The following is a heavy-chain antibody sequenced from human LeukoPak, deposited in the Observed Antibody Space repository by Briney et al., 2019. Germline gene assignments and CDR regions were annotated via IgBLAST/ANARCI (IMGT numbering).Heavy chain of an antibody. Sequence: SETLSLTCTVSGGSISDYFWSWIRQPPGKGLEWVGYVFYNGSTNYNPSLKSRVTISIDTSKNQFSLKLSSVTAADTAVYYCARGTYSSSPQDYWGQGTLVTVSS. V-gene: IGHV4-59*01. CDR3: ARGTYSSSPQDY. D-gene: IGHD6-13*01. CDR2: VFYNGST. CDR1: GGSISDYF. J-gene: IGHJ4*02.